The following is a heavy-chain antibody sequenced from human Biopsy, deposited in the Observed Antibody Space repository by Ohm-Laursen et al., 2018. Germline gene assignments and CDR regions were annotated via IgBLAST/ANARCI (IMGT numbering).Heavy chain of an antibody. D-gene: IGHD5-12*01. CDR3: ARGSGYFKLDV. V-gene: IGHV4-34*01. CDR1: GESSSGYF. Sequence: SETLSLTYAVNGESSSGYFWNWIRQPPGKGLEWIGEINQSGSTKYNPSLKRRATLSADSSNSQFSLRLTSVTAADTAIYYCARGSGYFKLDVWGQGTTVTVSS. J-gene: IGHJ6*02. CDR2: INQSGST.